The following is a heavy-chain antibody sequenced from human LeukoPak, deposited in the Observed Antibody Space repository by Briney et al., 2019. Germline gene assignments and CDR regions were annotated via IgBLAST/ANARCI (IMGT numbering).Heavy chain of an antibody. J-gene: IGHJ4*02. CDR3: ARSDPKGYFDH. D-gene: IGHD2-21*02. V-gene: IGHV1-3*01. Sequence: GASVKVACKASGYTFTSYAMHWVRQSPGQRLGWMGWINAGNGNTKYSQKFQGRVTITRDTSASTAYMELSSLRSEDTAVYYCARSDPKGYFDHWGQGTLVTVSS. CDR2: INAGNGNT. CDR1: GYTFTSYA.